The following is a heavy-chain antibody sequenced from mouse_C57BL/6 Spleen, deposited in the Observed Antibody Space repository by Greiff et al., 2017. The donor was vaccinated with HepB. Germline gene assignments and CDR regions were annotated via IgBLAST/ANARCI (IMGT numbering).Heavy chain of an antibody. CDR3: AKLGTGRGYFDV. V-gene: IGHV1-18*01. J-gene: IGHJ1*03. CDR1: GYTFTDYN. D-gene: IGHD4-1*01. CDR2: INPNNGGT. Sequence: VQLQHSGPELVKPGASVKIPCKASGYTFTDYNMDWVKQSHGKSLEWIGDINPNNGGTIYNQKFKGKATLTVDKFSSTAYMELRSLTSEDTAVYYCAKLGTGRGYFDVWGTGTTVTVSS.